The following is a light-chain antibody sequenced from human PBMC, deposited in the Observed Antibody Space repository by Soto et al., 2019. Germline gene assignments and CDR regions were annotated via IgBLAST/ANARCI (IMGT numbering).Light chain of an antibody. CDR1: QGISSA. J-gene: IGKJ1*01. V-gene: IGKV1-13*02. CDR2: DAS. Sequence: AIQLTQSPSSLSAYVGDRVTITCRASQGISSALAWYQQKPGKAPKLLIYDASSLESGVPSRFSGSGSGTDFTLTISSLQPEDFATYYCQQFNSYPAWTFGQGTKVDIK. CDR3: QQFNSYPAWT.